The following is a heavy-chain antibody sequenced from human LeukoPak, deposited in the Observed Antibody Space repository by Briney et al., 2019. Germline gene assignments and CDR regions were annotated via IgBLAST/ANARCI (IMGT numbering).Heavy chain of an antibody. CDR2: IWYDGSNK. D-gene: IGHD4-17*01. Sequence: GRSLRLSCPASGFTFSSYGMHWVRQAPGKGLEWVAVIWYDGSNKYYADSVKGRFTISRDNSKNTLYLQMNSLRAEDTAVYYCAKDFRYGVPDYWGQGTLVTLSS. CDR1: GFTFSSYG. J-gene: IGHJ4*02. CDR3: AKDFRYGVPDY. V-gene: IGHV3-33*06.